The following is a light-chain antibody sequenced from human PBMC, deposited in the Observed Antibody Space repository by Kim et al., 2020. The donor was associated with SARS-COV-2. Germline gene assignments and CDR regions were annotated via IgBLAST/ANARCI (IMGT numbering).Light chain of an antibody. V-gene: IGKV1-9*01. CDR2: SAS. J-gene: IGKJ4*01. CDR3: QQLSSFPVT. Sequence: DIQLTQSPSVLSASIGDRVTLTCRASQGIGNYLAWYQQRPGKAPKVIIYSASTLQSGVPSRFSGSGTGTEFTLTISNLQPEDFATYYCQQLSSFPVTFGGGTKVDIK. CDR1: QGIGNY.